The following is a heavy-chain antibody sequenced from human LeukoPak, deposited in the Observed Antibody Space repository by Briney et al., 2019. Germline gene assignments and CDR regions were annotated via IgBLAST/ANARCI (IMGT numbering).Heavy chain of an antibody. CDR1: GFSFTNFW. J-gene: IGHJ4*02. CDR3: ARGDAFSGDH. CDR2: IHPEGNEK. Sequence: PGRSLRLSCAVSGFSFTNFWMNWVRQAPGRGLEWVANIHPEGNEKYHVESVKGRFTISRDNTKNLLFLQMNGLRVEDTAVYYCARGDAFSGDHWGQGTLVTVSS. V-gene: IGHV3-7*04.